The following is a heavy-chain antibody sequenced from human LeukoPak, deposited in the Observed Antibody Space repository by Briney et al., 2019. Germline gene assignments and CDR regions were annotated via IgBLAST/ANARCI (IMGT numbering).Heavy chain of an antibody. CDR1: GFTFRTYA. CDR2: ISYDGNKE. CDR3: ASRDGSYGY. V-gene: IGHV3-30-3*01. Sequence: PGGSLRVSCAASGFTFRTYAMNWVRQAPGKGLEWVAVISYDGNKEDYADSVKGRFTISRDNAKNSLYLQMNSLRAEDTAVYYCASRDGSYGYWGQGTLVTVSS. D-gene: IGHD1-26*01. J-gene: IGHJ4*02.